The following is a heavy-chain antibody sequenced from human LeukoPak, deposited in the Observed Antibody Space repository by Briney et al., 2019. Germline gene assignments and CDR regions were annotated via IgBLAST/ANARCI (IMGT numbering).Heavy chain of an antibody. D-gene: IGHD3-22*01. CDR2: INAGNGNT. CDR1: GYTFTSYA. CDR3: AAAPLDSSGYYYGGAYYFDY. Sequence: ASVKVSCKASGYTFTSYAMHWVRQAPGQRLEWMGWINAGNGNTKYSQKFQGRVTITRDTSASTAYMELSGLRSEDTAVYYCAAAPLDSSGYYYGGAYYFDYWGQGTLVTVSS. J-gene: IGHJ4*02. V-gene: IGHV1-3*01.